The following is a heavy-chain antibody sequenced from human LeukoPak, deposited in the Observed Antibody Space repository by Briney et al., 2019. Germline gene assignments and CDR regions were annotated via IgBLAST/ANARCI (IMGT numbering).Heavy chain of an antibody. Sequence: PSETLSLTCTVSGGSISSYYWSWIRQPPGKGLEWIGDIYYSGSTYYNPSLRSRVTISVDTSKNQFSLKLSFVTAADTAVYYCARSSEGRYYYDSSGFSYYYYYMDVWGKGTTVTISS. V-gene: IGHV4-59*01. CDR3: ARSSEGRYYYDSSGFSYYYYYMDV. D-gene: IGHD3-22*01. J-gene: IGHJ6*03. CDR1: GGSISSYY. CDR2: IYYSGST.